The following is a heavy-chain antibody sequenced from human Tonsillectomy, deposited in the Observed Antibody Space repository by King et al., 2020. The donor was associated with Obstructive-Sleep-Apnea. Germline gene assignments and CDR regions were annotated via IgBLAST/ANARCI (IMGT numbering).Heavy chain of an antibody. J-gene: IGHJ4*02. Sequence: VQLVESGGGVVQPGRSLRLSCAASGFTLSSYGMHWVRQAPGKGLEGVAFIWYDGRNNYYAEAVKGRFTISRDNSKNTLYLQMNSLRAEDTAVYYCARDGSGSYHRFDYWGQGTLVTVSS. CDR3: ARDGSGSYHRFDY. D-gene: IGHD3-10*01. CDR1: GFTLSSYG. CDR2: IWYDGRNN. V-gene: IGHV3-33*08.